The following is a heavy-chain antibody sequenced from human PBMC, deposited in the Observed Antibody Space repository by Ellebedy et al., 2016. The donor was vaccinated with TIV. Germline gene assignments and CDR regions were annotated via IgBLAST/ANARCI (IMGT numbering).Heavy chain of an antibody. CDR3: ASDCCTWRHFGY. CDR1: GFTVSSNY. D-gene: IGHD3-3*02. V-gene: IGHV3-66*01. J-gene: IGHJ4*02. CDR2: IYSGGST. Sequence: GESLKISCEGSGFTVSSNYMSWVRQAPGKGLEWVSVIYSGGSTYYADSVKGRFTISRDNSKNTLYLQMNSLRAEDTAVYYCASDCCTWRHFGYWGQGTLVTVSS.